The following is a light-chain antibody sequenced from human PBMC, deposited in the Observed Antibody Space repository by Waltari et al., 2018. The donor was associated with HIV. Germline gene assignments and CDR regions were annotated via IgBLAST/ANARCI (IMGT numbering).Light chain of an antibody. J-gene: IGKJ2*01. V-gene: IGKV3-20*01. CDR2: GAS. CDR3: QQYGASPYT. Sequence: IALTQSPATLTLPQGERASLSCRASLSVSSSCLAWHQQKPGHAPRLLIYGASNRATDIPDRFSGSGSGTDFTLTISRLEPEDSAVYCCQQYGASPYTFGLGTKLEI. CDR1: LSVSSSC.